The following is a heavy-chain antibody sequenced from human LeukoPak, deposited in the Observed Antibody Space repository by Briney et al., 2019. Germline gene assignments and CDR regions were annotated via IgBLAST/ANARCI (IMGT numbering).Heavy chain of an antibody. Sequence: SVKVSCKASGVTFSSYTISWVRQAPGQGLEWMGRIIPILGIANYAQKFQGRVTITADKSTSTAYMELSSLRSEDTAVYYCARRRSSGYYYTTWVYNWFDPWGQGTLVTVSX. CDR3: ARRRSSGYYYTTWVYNWFDP. CDR1: GVTFSSYT. D-gene: IGHD3-22*01. V-gene: IGHV1-69*02. CDR2: IIPILGIA. J-gene: IGHJ5*02.